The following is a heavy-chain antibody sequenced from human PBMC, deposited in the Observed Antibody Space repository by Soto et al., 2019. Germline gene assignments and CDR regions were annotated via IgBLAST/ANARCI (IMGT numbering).Heavy chain of an antibody. Sequence: GASVKVSCKASGYIFTSYYIHWVRQAPGQGLEWMGWINPFDGSRMFAQSFQGRVTMTRDTSTSTVYMEVSSLRSEDTTVYYCSRVDPGETSPFDHWGQGTLVTVSS. CDR3: SRVDPGETSPFDH. V-gene: IGHV1-46*03. J-gene: IGHJ4*02. D-gene: IGHD3-10*01. CDR2: INPFDGSR. CDR1: GYIFTSYY.